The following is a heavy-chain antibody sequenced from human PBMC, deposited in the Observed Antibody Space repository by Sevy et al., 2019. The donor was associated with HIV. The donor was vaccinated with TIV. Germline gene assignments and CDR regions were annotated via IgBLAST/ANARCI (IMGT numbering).Heavy chain of an antibody. CDR1: GFIFSSYG. Sequence: LSLTCAASGFIFSSYGMYWVRQAPGKGLEWVAVVSYDGSNKYYADSVKGRFTISRDNSKNTLYLQMNSLRAEDTAVYYCAKDRNDYVWGSYRLGDWGQGTLVTVSS. V-gene: IGHV3-30*18. CDR3: AKDRNDYVWGSYRLGD. J-gene: IGHJ4*02. D-gene: IGHD3-16*02. CDR2: VSYDGSNK.